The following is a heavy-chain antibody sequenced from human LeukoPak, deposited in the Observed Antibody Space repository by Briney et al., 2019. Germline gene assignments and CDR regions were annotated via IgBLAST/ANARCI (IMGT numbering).Heavy chain of an antibody. J-gene: IGHJ3*02. CDR3: ARTGDCSGTSCYYTFDI. CDR2: IYSSGRT. CDR1: GASISSGNNY. D-gene: IGHD2-2*01. Sequence: SQTLSLTCTVSGASISSGNNYWSWIRQPAGKGLEWIGRIYSSGRTDYNPSLKSRVTISVDMSKNQFSLNLYSVTAADTAVYYCARTGDCSGTSCYYTFDIWGQGTTVTVCS. V-gene: IGHV4-61*02.